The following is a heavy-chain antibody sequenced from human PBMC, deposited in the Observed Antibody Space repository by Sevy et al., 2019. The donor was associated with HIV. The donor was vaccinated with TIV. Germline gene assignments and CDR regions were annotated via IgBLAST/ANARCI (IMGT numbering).Heavy chain of an antibody. D-gene: IGHD3-10*01. CDR2: ISYDRSEK. CDR1: GFTFGSYG. Sequence: GGSLRLSCAASGFTFGSYGMHWVRQAPGKGLEWVAFISYDRSEKEYADSVKGRFTISRDKSKNTVDPQMNSLRVEDTALYYCARVRRSYYFDYWGQGTLVTVSS. J-gene: IGHJ4*02. CDR3: ARVRRSYYFDY. V-gene: IGHV3-33*01.